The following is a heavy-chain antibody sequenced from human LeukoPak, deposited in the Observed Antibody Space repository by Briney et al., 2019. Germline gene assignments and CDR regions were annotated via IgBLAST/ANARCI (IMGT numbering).Heavy chain of an antibody. CDR3: ARGTGLTY. Sequence: SQTLSLTCTVSGASISSGDYYWSWIRQPPGKGLECIGHIYYSGSTYYNPSLKSRVTISVDTFKNQFSLKLASVTAADTAVYYCARGTGLTYWGQGTLVTVSS. V-gene: IGHV4-30-4*01. CDR1: GASISSGDYY. CDR2: IYYSGST. J-gene: IGHJ4*02.